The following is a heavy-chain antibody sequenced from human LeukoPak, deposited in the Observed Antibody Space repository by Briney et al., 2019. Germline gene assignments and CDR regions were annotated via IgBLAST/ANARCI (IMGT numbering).Heavy chain of an antibody. CDR2: ISGSGGST. Sequence: GGSLRLSCAASGFTFSSYAMSWVRQAPGKGLEWVSAISGSGGSTYYADSVKGRFTISRDNSKNTLYLQINSLRAEDTAVYYCAKDRIVGYSYGLDWGQGTLVTVSS. V-gene: IGHV3-23*01. D-gene: IGHD5-18*01. J-gene: IGHJ4*02. CDR1: GFTFSSYA. CDR3: AKDRIVGYSYGLD.